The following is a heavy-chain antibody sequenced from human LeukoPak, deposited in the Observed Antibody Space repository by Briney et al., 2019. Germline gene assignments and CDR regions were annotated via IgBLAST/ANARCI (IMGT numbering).Heavy chain of an antibody. CDR2: IIPILGIA. CDR3: ARERLGGGQQLVRGVDY. Sequence: SVTVSCKASGGTFISYAISWVRQAPGQGLEWMGRIIPILGIANYAQKFQGRVTITADKSTSTAYMELSSLRSEDTAVYYFARERLGGGQQLVRGVDYWGQGTLVTVSS. J-gene: IGHJ4*02. D-gene: IGHD6-13*01. CDR1: GGTFISYA. V-gene: IGHV1-69*04.